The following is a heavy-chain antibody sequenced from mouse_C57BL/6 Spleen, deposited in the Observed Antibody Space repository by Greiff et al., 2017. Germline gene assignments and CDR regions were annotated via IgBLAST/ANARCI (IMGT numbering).Heavy chain of an antibody. Sequence: DVKLVESGGGLVQPGGSLKLSCAASGFTFSDYYMYWVRQTPEKRLEWVAYISNGGGSTYYPDTVKGRFTISRDNAKNTLYLQMSRLKSEDTAMYYCARHRYYYDSSWYFDVWGTGTTVTVSS. CDR2: ISNGGGST. CDR3: ARHRYYYDSSWYFDV. D-gene: IGHD1-1*01. CDR1: GFTFSDYY. V-gene: IGHV5-12*01. J-gene: IGHJ1*03.